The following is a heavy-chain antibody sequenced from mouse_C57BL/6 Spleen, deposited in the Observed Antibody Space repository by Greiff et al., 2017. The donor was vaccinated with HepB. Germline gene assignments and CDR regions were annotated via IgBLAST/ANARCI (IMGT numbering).Heavy chain of an antibody. J-gene: IGHJ2*01. V-gene: IGHV1-80*01. D-gene: IGHD2-4*01. CDR3: AMDDYDGYIDY. Sequence: VQLQQSGAELVKPGASVKISCKASGYAFSSYWMNWVKQRPGKGLEWIGQIYPGDGDTNYNGKFKGKATLTADKASSTAYMQLSSLTSEDSAVYFCAMDDYDGYIDYWGQGTTLTVSS. CDR2: IYPGDGDT. CDR1: GYAFSSYW.